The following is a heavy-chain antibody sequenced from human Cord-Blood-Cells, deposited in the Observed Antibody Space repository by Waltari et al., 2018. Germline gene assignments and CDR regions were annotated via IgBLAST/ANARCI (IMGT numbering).Heavy chain of an antibody. CDR2: INPNSGGT. CDR3: ARTSIVGATRYYYYGMDG. V-gene: IGHV1-2*04. CDR1: GYTFTGYY. Sequence: QVQLVQSGAEVKKPGASVKVSCKASGYTFTGYYMHWVRQAPGQGLEWMVWINPNSGGTNYARKFQGWVTMTRDTSISTAYMELSRLRSDDTAVYYCARTSIVGATRYYYYGMDGWCQGTTVTVSS. J-gene: IGHJ6*02. D-gene: IGHD1-26*01.